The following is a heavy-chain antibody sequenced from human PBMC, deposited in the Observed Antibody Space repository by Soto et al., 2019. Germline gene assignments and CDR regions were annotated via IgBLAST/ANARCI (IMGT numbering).Heavy chain of an antibody. V-gene: IGHV4-4*02. CDR1: GGSISSSNW. D-gene: IGHD4-17*01. J-gene: IGHJ6*02. Sequence: QVQLQESGPGLVKPSGTLSLTCAVSGGSISSSNWWSWVRQPPGKGPEWIGEIYHSGSTNYNPSRXXRXXIAVDKSKNQFSLQLSSVTAADTAVYYCARVNGGYYSGMDVWGQGTTVTVSS. CDR2: IYHSGST. CDR3: ARVNGGYYSGMDV.